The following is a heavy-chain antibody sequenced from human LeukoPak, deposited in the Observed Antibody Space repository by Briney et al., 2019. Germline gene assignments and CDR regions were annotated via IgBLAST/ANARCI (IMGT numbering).Heavy chain of an antibody. D-gene: IGHD6-13*01. J-gene: IGHJ4*02. CDR1: GFTFSSYA. Sequence: GGSLRLSCAASGFTFSSYAMSWVRQAPGKGLEWVSAISGSGGSTYYADSVKGRFTISRDNSKNTLYLQMNSLRAEDTAVYDCAKNPMGYSSNWCYFDYWGQGTLVTVSS. CDR3: AKNPMGYSSNWCYFDY. CDR2: ISGSGGST. V-gene: IGHV3-23*01.